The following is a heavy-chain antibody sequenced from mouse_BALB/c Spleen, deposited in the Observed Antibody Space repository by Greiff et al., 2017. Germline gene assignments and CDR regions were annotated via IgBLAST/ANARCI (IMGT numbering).Heavy chain of an antibody. J-gene: IGHJ3*01. CDR1: GFSLTSYG. CDR2: IWSGGST. D-gene: IGHD2-3*01. Sequence: QVQLKQSGPGLVQPSQSLSITCTVSGFSLTSYGVHWVRQSPGKGLEWLGVIWSGGSTDYNAAFISRLSISKDNSKSQVFFKMNSLQANDTAIYYCARPGDGYSFAYWGQGTLVTVSA. CDR3: ARPGDGYSFAY. V-gene: IGHV2-2*02.